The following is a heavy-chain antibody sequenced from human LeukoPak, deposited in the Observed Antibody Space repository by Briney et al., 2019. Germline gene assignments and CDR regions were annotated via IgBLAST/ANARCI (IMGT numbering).Heavy chain of an antibody. V-gene: IGHV3-7*04. Sequence: GGSLRLSCAASGFTFTMSWITWVRQATGQGLEWMGCINAHGGEIHYAESVKGRFTISRDDAKDTVYLQMNSLTAEDTAMYYCLRAYHPGGWFDPWGQGTLVTVSS. D-gene: IGHD1-14*01. J-gene: IGHJ5*02. CDR1: GFTFTMSW. CDR2: INAHGGEI. CDR3: LRAYHPGGWFDP.